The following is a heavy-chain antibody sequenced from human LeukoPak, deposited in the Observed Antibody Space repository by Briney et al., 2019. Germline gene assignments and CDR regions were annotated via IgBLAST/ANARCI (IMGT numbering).Heavy chain of an antibody. CDR1: GFTFSSYA. D-gene: IGHD4-17*01. J-gene: IGHJ4*02. V-gene: IGHV3-23*01. CDR3: AREPKLPDYGVRASPRYFDH. CDR2: ISGSGGST. Sequence: GGSLRLSCAASGFTFSSYAMSWVRQAPGKGLEWVSAISGSGGSTYYADSVKGRFTISRDNSKNTLYLQMNSLRAEDTAVYYCAREPKLPDYGVRASPRYFDHWGQGTLVTVSS.